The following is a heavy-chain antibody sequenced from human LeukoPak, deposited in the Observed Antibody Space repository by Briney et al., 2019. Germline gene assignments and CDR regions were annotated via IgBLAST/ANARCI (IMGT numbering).Heavy chain of an antibody. CDR1: GFTFSSFW. J-gene: IGHJ4*02. D-gene: IGHD6-19*01. CDR3: ARGLDQAVAGTYYFDY. V-gene: IGHV3-48*02. CDR2: ISSSSSTI. Sequence: GGSLRLSCAASGFTFSSFWMIWVRQAPGKGLEWVSYISSSSSTIYYADSVKGRFTISRDNAKNSLYLQMNSLRDEDTAVYYCARGLDQAVAGTYYFDYWGQGTLVTVSS.